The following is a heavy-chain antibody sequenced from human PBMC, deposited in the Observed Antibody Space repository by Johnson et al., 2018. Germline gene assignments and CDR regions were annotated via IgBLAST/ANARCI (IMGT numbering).Heavy chain of an antibody. CDR3: EKDIRSWLRSDYGMDV. CDR2: IRWNSGSI. Sequence: RLVESGGGLVQPGRSLRLSCAASGFTFDDYAMHWVRQAPGKGLEWVSGIRWNSGSIGYADSVKGRFTISRDNAKNSLYLQMNSLRAEDTALYYCEKDIRSWLRSDYGMDVWGQGTTVTVSS. D-gene: IGHD5-12*01. J-gene: IGHJ6*02. V-gene: IGHV3-9*01. CDR1: GFTFDDYA.